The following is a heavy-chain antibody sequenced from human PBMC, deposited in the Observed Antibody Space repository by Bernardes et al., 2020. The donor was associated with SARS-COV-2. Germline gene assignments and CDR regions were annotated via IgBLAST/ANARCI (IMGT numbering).Heavy chain of an antibody. D-gene: IGHD3-22*01. CDR1: GFTFSSYG. V-gene: IGHV3-30*18. Sequence: GGSLRLSCVASGFTFSSYGMHWVRQAPGKGLEWVAIISYDGSNKYYADSVRGRFTISRDNSKNTLYLQMNSLRAEDTAVYYCAKDTEPFVYYYDRSGFYGENWFDPWGQGTLVTVSS. CDR2: ISYDGSNK. J-gene: IGHJ5*02. CDR3: AKDTEPFVYYYDRSGFYGENWFDP.